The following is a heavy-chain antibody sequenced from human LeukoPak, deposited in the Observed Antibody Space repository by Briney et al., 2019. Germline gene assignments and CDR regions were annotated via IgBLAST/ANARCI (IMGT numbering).Heavy chain of an antibody. CDR1: GGSISSYY. CDR2: IYYSGST. J-gene: IGHJ4*02. V-gene: IGHV4-59*01. Sequence: PSETLSLTCTVSGGSISSYYWSWIRQPPGKGLERIGYIYYSGSTNYNPSLKSRVTISVDTSKNQFSLKLSSVTAADTAVYYCARDDGDYYFDYWGQGTLVTVSS. CDR3: ARDDGDYYFDY. D-gene: IGHD4-17*01.